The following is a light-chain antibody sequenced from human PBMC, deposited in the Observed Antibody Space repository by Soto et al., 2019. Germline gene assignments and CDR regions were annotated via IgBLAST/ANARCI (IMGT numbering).Light chain of an antibody. J-gene: IGLJ1*01. V-gene: IGLV2-11*01. CDR3: SSHAGSYVV. Sequence: QSALTQPRSVSGSPGQSVTISCTGTSSDVGGYNYVSWYQQHPGKAPKLMIYDVTTRPSGVPDRFSGSKSGNTASLTISGLQAEDEADYYCSSHAGSYVVFGTGTKVTVL. CDR1: SSDVGGYNY. CDR2: DVT.